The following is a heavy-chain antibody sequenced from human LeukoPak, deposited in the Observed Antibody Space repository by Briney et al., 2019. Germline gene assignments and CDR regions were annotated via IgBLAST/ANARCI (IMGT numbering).Heavy chain of an antibody. V-gene: IGHV3-30*02. J-gene: IGHJ4*02. Sequence: GGSLRLSCAASGFTFSSYGMHWVRQAPGKGLEWVAFIRYDGSNKYYADSVKGRFTISRDNSKNTLYLQMNSLRAEDAAVYYCAKDPGDYGDYGYWGQGTLVTVSS. CDR1: GFTFSSYG. CDR3: AKDPGDYGDYGY. D-gene: IGHD4-17*01. CDR2: IRYDGSNK.